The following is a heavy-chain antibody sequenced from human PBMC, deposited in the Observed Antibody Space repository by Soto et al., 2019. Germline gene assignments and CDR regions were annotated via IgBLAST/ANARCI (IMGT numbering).Heavy chain of an antibody. CDR3: ARAFFYQGSDSRGYSFDAFDF. Sequence: QVQLVQSGAEVKKPGASVKVSCKASGYTFTSSGMSWVRQAPGQGLEWMRRISAHTGSSEYAQRFQGRVTMTTDRSTSTAYMELRSLRSDDTAVYYCARAFFYQGSDSRGYSFDAFDFWGPGTLVTVSS. CDR1: GYTFTSSG. V-gene: IGHV1-18*01. J-gene: IGHJ3*01. CDR2: ISAHTGSS. D-gene: IGHD3-22*01.